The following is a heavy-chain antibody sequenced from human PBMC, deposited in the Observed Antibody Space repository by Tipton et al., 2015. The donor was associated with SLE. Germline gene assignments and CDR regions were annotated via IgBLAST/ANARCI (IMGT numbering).Heavy chain of an antibody. CDR3: ARVSLSSGWYVLWYFDL. CDR2: IYYSGST. J-gene: IGHJ2*01. Sequence: TLSLTCTVSGGSISSGGYSWSWIRQPPGKGLEWIGYIYYSGSTNYNPSLKSRVTISVDTSKNQFSLKLSSVTAADTAVYYCARVSLSSGWYVLWYFDLWGRGTLVTVSS. D-gene: IGHD6-19*01. V-gene: IGHV4-61*08. CDR1: GGSISSGGYS.